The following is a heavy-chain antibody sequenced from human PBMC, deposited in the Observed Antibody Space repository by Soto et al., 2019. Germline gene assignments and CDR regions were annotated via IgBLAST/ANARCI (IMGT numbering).Heavy chain of an antibody. Sequence: RXSFSASGFTFNSYAMHWVRQAPGKGLEFVSAISSYGADTYYADSVKGRFAISRDNSKNTLYLQMSSLRAEDTALYYCVKEGYMRSDWYGQFDYWGQGALVTVSS. CDR2: ISSYGADT. J-gene: IGHJ4*02. CDR1: GFTFNSYA. V-gene: IGHV3-64D*06. CDR3: VKEGYMRSDWYGQFDY. D-gene: IGHD6-19*01.